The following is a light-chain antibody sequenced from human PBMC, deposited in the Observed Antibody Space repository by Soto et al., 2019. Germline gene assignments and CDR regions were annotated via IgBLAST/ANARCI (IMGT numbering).Light chain of an antibody. V-gene: IGLV2-14*03. CDR1: HNDIGTYDY. Sequence: QSVLAQPTSVSWSPGQSITISCTGNHNDIGTYDYVSWYQQHPGRAPRLLIHGATTRPSGLSGRFSALKSGLTASLTISGLQPEDEADYCCSSFTSNRIYVFGPGTKVTVL. CDR3: SSFTSNRIYV. J-gene: IGLJ1*01. CDR2: GAT.